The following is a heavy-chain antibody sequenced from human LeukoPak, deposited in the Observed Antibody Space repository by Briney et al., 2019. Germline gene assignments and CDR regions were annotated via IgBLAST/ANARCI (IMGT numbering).Heavy chain of an antibody. Sequence: SVKVSCKATGGTFSTFPVSWVRQAPGQGLEWVGGIIPIFGVTTYAQAFQDRVTITADESTGTAYMELSSLTSDDTAVYYCARVPPYCPTTSCYAPFDHWGQGTLVTVSS. CDR1: GGTFSTFP. CDR2: IIPIFGVT. J-gene: IGHJ5*02. CDR3: ARVPPYCPTTSCYAPFDH. D-gene: IGHD2-2*01. V-gene: IGHV1-69*13.